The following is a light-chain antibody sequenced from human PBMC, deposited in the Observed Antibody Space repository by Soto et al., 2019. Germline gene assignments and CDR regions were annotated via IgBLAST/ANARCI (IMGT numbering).Light chain of an antibody. CDR3: ASWDDSLNGYV. V-gene: IGLV1-44*01. Sequence: QSVLTQPPSASATPGQRVTISCSGSSSNIGSNTVNWYQQFPGTAPKLLIYNTNQRPSGVPDRFSGSKSGTSASLAISGLQSEAEADYYCASWDDSLNGYVFGTGTKLTVL. CDR2: NTN. CDR1: SSNIGSNT. J-gene: IGLJ1*01.